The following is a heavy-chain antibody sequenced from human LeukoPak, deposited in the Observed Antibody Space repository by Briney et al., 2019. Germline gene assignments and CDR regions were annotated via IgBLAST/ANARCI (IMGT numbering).Heavy chain of an antibody. J-gene: IGHJ3*02. CDR3: ARDPNDYDAFDI. Sequence: ASVKVSCKASGYTFTGYDINRVRQATGQGLEWMGWMNPNSGNTGYAQKFQGRVTMTRNTSISTAYMELSSLRSEDTAVYYCARDPNDYDAFDIWGQGTMVTVSS. CDR2: MNPNSGNT. CDR1: GYTFTGYD. D-gene: IGHD4-11*01. V-gene: IGHV1-8*01.